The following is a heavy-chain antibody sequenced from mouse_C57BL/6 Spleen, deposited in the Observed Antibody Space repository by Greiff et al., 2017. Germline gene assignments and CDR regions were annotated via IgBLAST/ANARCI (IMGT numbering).Heavy chain of an antibody. Sequence: EVQLQQSGPELVKPGASVKISCKASGYTFTDYYMNWVKQSHGKSLEWIGDINPNNGGTSYNQKFKGKATLTVDKSSSTAYMELRSLTSEDSAVYYWARGVITTVVATDAMDDWGQGTSVTVSS. CDR3: ARGVITTVVATDAMDD. D-gene: IGHD1-1*01. J-gene: IGHJ4*01. V-gene: IGHV1-26*01. CDR1: GYTFTDYY. CDR2: INPNNGGT.